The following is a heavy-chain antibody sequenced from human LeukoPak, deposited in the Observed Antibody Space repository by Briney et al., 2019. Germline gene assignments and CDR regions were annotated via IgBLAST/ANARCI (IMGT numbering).Heavy chain of an antibody. CDR3: AKSKLWELLPFDY. J-gene: IGHJ4*02. CDR1: GFTFSSYA. CDR2: ISDSGGST. D-gene: IGHD1-26*01. V-gene: IGHV3-23*01. Sequence: GGSLRLSCASSGFTFSSYAMSWVRQAPGKGLEWVSAISDSGGSTYYADSVKGRFTISRDNSKNTLYLQMNSLRAEDTAVYYCAKSKLWELLPFDYWGQGTLVTVSS.